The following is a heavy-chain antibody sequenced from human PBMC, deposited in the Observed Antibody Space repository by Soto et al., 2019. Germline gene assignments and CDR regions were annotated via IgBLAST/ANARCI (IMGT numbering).Heavy chain of an antibody. CDR2: TYHSGNP. Sequence: LSLTCTVSGGSISSGGYYWSWIRQRPGKGLEWIGHTYHSGNPYYNPSLKSRVIISVDRSKNQFSLQMNSLKSEDTALYYCVRVSQVSVGTLDFWGQGTLVTVSS. CDR1: GGSISSGGYY. CDR3: VRVSQVSVGTLDF. V-gene: IGHV4-30-2*01. J-gene: IGHJ4*01.